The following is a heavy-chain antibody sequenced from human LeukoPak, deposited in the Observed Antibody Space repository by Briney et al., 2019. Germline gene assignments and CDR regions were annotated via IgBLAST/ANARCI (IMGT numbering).Heavy chain of an antibody. Sequence: KPSETLSLTCSVSGVSISGHYWSWIRLPPGKGLEWIGYISHSGDTRYSPSLKSRVTISLDTSKNQFSLTLNSVTAADTAVYYCARQPISGWDFAYWGQGTLVTVSS. D-gene: IGHD6-19*01. J-gene: IGHJ4*02. CDR1: GVSISGHY. CDR2: ISHSGDT. CDR3: ARQPISGWDFAY. V-gene: IGHV4-59*08.